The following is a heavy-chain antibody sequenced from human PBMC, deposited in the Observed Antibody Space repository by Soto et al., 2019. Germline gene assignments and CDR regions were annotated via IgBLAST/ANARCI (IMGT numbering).Heavy chain of an antibody. Sequence: GGSLRLSCAASGFTFSTYSMNWVRQAPGKGLEWVPYIGWGSTTIYYADSVKGRFTISRDNAKNSLYLQMNSLRDEDTALYYCAREMATITEIDYWGQGTLVTVSS. CDR1: GFTFSTYS. CDR3: AREMATITEIDY. V-gene: IGHV3-48*02. J-gene: IGHJ4*02. D-gene: IGHD5-12*01. CDR2: IGWGSTTI.